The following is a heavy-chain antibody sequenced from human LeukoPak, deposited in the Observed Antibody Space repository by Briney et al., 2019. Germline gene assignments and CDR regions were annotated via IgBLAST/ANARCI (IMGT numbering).Heavy chain of an antibody. CDR1: GFSLSTSGVG. D-gene: IGHD3-3*01. V-gene: IGHV2-5*02. CDR3: ARNSKNEWLLTTYYFDY. CDR2: IYWDDDK. Sequence: GPTLVNPTQTLTLTCTFSGFSLSTSGVGVGWIRQPPGKALEWLALIYWDDDKRYSPSLKSRLTITKDTSKNQVVLTMTNMDPVDTATYYCARNSKNEWLLTTYYFDYWGQGTLVTVSS. J-gene: IGHJ4*02.